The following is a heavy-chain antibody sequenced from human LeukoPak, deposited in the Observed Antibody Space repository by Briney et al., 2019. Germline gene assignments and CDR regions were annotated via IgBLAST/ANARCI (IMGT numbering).Heavy chain of an antibody. Sequence: PSETLSLTCTVSGGSISSYYWSWIRQPPGKGLEWIGYIYYSGSTNYNPSLKSRVTISVDTSKNQFSLKLSSVTAADTAVYYCARQGGAATRVTLRKYNWFDPWGQGTLVTVSS. V-gene: IGHV4-59*08. J-gene: IGHJ5*02. CDR1: GGSISSYY. CDR3: ARQGGAATRVTLRKYNWFDP. CDR2: IYYSGST. D-gene: IGHD2-15*01.